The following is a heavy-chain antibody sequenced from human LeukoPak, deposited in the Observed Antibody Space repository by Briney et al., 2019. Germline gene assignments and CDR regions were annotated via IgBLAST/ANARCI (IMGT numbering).Heavy chain of an antibody. D-gene: IGHD5-18*01. CDR2: INHSGST. CDR3: ASYVDTAMVTPPP. V-gene: IGHV4-34*01. CDR1: GGSFGGYY. J-gene: IGHJ5*02. Sequence: PSETLSLICAVYGGSFGGYYWSWIRQPPGKGLEWIGEINHSGSTNYNPSLKSRVTISVDTSKNQFSLKLSSVTAADTAVYYCASYVDTAMVTPPPWGQGTLVTVSS.